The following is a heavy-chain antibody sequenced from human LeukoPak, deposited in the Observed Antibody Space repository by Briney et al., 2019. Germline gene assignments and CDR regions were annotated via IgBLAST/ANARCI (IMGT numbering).Heavy chain of an antibody. Sequence: SETLSLTCTVSGGSISSSSYYWGWLRQPPGKGLEWIGSIYYSGSTYYNPSLKSRVTISVDTSKNQFSLKLSSVTAADTAVYYCARDYYGSGSHNWFDPWGQGTLVTVSS. V-gene: IGHV4-39*07. CDR2: IYYSGST. J-gene: IGHJ5*02. CDR1: GGSISSSSYY. D-gene: IGHD3-10*01. CDR3: ARDYYGSGSHNWFDP.